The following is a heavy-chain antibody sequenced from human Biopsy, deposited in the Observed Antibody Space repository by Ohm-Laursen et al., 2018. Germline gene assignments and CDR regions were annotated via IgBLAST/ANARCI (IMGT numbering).Heavy chain of an antibody. Sequence: LRLSCTASGLRFSMYAMSWVRQAPGKGLEWVSAIGGSGGGTYYADSVKGRFTISRDDSKNTVYLQMNSLRVEDRAVYYCARPMSRVVAYGMDVWGQGTTVTVSS. CDR2: IGGSGGGT. CDR1: GLRFSMYA. CDR3: ARPMSRVVAYGMDV. D-gene: IGHD2-15*01. V-gene: IGHV3-23*01. J-gene: IGHJ6*02.